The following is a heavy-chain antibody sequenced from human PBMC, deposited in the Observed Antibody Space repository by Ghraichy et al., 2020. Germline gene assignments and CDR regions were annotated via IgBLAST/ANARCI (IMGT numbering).Heavy chain of an antibody. Sequence: GSLRLSCAASGFTFSSYAMTWVRQAPGKGLEWVSGITGGGGSTYYADSVKGRFSISRDNSKNTLYLQMNSLRVEDTAVYYCAKDLSDACSTCYYDYWGQGTLVIVSS. CDR3: AKDLSDACSTCYYDY. CDR1: GFTFSSYA. V-gene: IGHV3-23*01. J-gene: IGHJ4*02. D-gene: IGHD3-9*01. CDR2: ITGGGGST.